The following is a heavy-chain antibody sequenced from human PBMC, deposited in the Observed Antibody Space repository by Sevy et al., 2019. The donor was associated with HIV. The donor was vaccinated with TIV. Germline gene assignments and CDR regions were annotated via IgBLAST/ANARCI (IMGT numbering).Heavy chain of an antibody. D-gene: IGHD3-9*01. Sequence: ASVKVSCKASGFTFSRSAVQWVRQARGQRLEWIGWIVIGSSNTNYAQRLKERVTITRDMSTSTVYMELSSLRSEDTAVYYCAAGRVYDILTPRAFDIWGQGTLVTVSS. CDR3: AAGRVYDILTPRAFDI. J-gene: IGHJ4*02. CDR1: GFTFSRSA. CDR2: IVIGSSNT. V-gene: IGHV1-58*01.